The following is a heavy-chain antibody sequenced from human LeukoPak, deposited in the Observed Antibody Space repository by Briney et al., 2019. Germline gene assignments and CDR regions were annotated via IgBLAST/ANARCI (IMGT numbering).Heavy chain of an antibody. CDR2: IYHSGST. J-gene: IGHJ4*02. V-gene: IGHV4-38-2*02. Sequence: PSETLSLTCTVSGYSISSGYYWGWIRQPPGKGLEWIGSIYHSGSTYYNPSLKSRVTISVDTSKNQFSLKLSSVTAADTAVYYCARARRDYYDSSGYYFDYWGQGTLVTVSS. D-gene: IGHD3-22*01. CDR3: ARARRDYYDSSGYYFDY. CDR1: GYSISSGYY.